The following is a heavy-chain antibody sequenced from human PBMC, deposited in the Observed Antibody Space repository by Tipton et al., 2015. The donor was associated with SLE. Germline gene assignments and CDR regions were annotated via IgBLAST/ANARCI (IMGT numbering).Heavy chain of an antibody. V-gene: IGHV4-34*01. J-gene: IGHJ4*02. Sequence: GLVKPSETLSLTCAVYGGSFSGYYWSWIRQPPGKGLEWIGEINHSGSTNYNPSLKSRVTISVDTSKNQFSLKLSSVTAADTAVYYCASTDSSGLDYWGQGTLVTVSS. CDR1: GGSFSGYY. CDR3: ASTDSSGLDY. CDR2: INHSGST. D-gene: IGHD6-19*01.